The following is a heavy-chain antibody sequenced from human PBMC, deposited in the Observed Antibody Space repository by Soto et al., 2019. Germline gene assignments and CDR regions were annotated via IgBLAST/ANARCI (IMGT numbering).Heavy chain of an antibody. V-gene: IGHV1-2*02. J-gene: IGHJ4*02. CDR2: INPNSGGT. CDR1: GYTFTGYY. D-gene: IGHD6-13*01. CDR3: ARDPTYSSSWARAYYYFEC. Sequence: GSVSVSCKASGYTFTGYYMHWVRQAPGQGLEWMGWINPNSGGTNYAQKFQGRVTMTRDTSISTAYMELSRLRSDDTAVYYCARDPTYSSSWARAYYYFECWGKGNMVNVSS.